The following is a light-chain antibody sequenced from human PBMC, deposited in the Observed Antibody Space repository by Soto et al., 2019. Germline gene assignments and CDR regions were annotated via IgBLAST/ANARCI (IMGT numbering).Light chain of an antibody. CDR1: QSVSTK. J-gene: IGKJ5*01. V-gene: IGKV3D-15*01. Sequence: ETVMTQSPATLSVSPGERATLSCRASQSVSTKLAWYQQKPGQAPRLLIYGASTRATGIPARFSVSGSGTEFTLTVSSLQSEDFAVYYCQQYDDWPPITFGQGTRLEIK. CDR3: QQYDDWPPIT. CDR2: GAS.